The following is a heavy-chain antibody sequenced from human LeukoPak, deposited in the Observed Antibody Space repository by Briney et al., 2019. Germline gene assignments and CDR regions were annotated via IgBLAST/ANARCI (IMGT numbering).Heavy chain of an antibody. D-gene: IGHD6-19*01. CDR2: MNPNSVNT. Sequence: ASVTVSCKASVYTFTSCDINWVRQATGQGVEWMGWMNPNSVNTGYGQSFQGRITMTRDISIGTAYMELSNLTSEDTAIYYCTRGSSGRRDNWGQGTLVTVSA. J-gene: IGHJ4*02. CDR3: TRGSSGRRDN. V-gene: IGHV1-8*01. CDR1: VYTFTSCD.